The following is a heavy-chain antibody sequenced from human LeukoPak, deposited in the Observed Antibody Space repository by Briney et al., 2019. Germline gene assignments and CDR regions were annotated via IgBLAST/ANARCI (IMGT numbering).Heavy chain of an antibody. CDR3: ASRPYYYGSGSENWFDP. D-gene: IGHD3-10*01. CDR2: IIPIFGTA. Sequence: ASVKVSCKASGYIFGAYYVHWVRQAPGQGLEWMGGIIPIFGTANYAQKFQGRVTITADESTSTAYMELSSLRSEDTAVYYCASRPYYYGSGSENWFDPWGQGTLVTVSS. V-gene: IGHV1-69*13. CDR1: GYIFGAYY. J-gene: IGHJ5*02.